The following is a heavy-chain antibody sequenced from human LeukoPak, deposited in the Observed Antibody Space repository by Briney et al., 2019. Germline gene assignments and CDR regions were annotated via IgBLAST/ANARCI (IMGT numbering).Heavy chain of an antibody. V-gene: IGHV4-34*01. CDR2: INHSGST. D-gene: IGHD3-10*01. CDR1: GGSFSGYY. Sequence: SETLSLTCAVYGGSFSGYYWSWIRQPPGKGLEWIGEINHSGSTNYNPSLKSRVTISVDTSKNQFSLKLSSVTAADTAVYYCARGHGYGSGSYYQPVVDYWGQGTLVTVYS. J-gene: IGHJ4*02. CDR3: ARGHGYGSGSYYQPVVDY.